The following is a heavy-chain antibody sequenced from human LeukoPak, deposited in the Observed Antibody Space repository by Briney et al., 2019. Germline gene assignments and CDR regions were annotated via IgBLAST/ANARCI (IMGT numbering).Heavy chain of an antibody. CDR3: ARVGYSSGRATYYFDY. CDR1: GGSISSYY. J-gene: IGHJ4*02. CDR2: IFYSGSA. V-gene: IGHV4-59*01. Sequence: SETLSLTCTVSGGSISSYYWSWIRQPPGKGLEWIGYIFYSGSANYNPSLKSRVTISVDTSKNQFSLQLSSVTAADTAVYYCARVGYSSGRATYYFDYWGQGTLVTVS. D-gene: IGHD6-19*01.